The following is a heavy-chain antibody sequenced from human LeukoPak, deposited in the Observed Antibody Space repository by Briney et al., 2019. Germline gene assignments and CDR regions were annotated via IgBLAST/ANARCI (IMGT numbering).Heavy chain of an antibody. J-gene: IGHJ5*02. CDR1: GYSFSTYW. CDR2: IYPGDSDT. V-gene: IGHV5-51*01. D-gene: IGHD1-14*01. CDR3: ARRPDMTGAFDP. Sequence: GESLKISCKSSGYSFSTYWIAWVRQMPGKGLEWMGIIYPGDSDTRYSSSFQGQVTISVDKSISTAYLQWSSLRASDTAMYYCARRPDMTGAFDPWGQGTLVTVSS.